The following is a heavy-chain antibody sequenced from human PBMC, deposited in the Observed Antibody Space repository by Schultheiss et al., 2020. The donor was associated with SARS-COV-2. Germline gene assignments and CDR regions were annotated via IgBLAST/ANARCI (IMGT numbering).Heavy chain of an antibody. CDR3: AKDPSVAARPTYFDY. D-gene: IGHD6-6*01. V-gene: IGHV3-30*07. CDR1: GFTVSSNY. J-gene: IGHJ4*02. CDR2: ISYDGSNK. Sequence: GESLKISCAASGFTVSSNYMSWVRQAPGKGLEWVAVISYDGSNKYYADSVKGRFTISRDNSKNTLYLQMNSLRAEDTAVYYCAKDPSVAARPTYFDYWGQGTLVTVSS.